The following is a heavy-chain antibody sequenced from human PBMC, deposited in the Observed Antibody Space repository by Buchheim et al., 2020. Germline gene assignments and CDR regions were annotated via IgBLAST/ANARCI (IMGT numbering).Heavy chain of an antibody. V-gene: IGHV3-11*06. CDR1: GFTFSDYY. CDR2: ISSSSSYT. J-gene: IGHJ1*01. D-gene: IGHD2-2*02. CDR3: ARGCTSTSCYTQY. Sequence: QVQLVESGGDLVKPGGSLRLSCEASGFTFSDYYMSWIRQAPGRGLEWVSYISSSSSYTNYADSVKGRFTISRDNAKNSLYLPMNSLRAEDTAVYYCARGCTSTSCYTQYWGQGTL.